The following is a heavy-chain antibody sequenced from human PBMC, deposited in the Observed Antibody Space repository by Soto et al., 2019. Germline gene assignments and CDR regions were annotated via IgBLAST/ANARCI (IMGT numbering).Heavy chain of an antibody. J-gene: IGHJ6*02. Sequence: GGSLRLSCAASGFTFSSYGMHWVRQAPGKGLEWVAVIWYDGSNKYYADSVKGRFTISRDNSKNTLYLQMNSLRAEDTAVYYCARDGNDFWSGYYSTLHYYGMDVWGQGTTVTVSS. CDR2: IWYDGSNK. CDR1: GFTFSSYG. D-gene: IGHD3-3*01. CDR3: ARDGNDFWSGYYSTLHYYGMDV. V-gene: IGHV3-33*01.